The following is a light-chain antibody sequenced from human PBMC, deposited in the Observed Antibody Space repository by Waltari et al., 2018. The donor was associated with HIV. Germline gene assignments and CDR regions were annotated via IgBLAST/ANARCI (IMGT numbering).Light chain of an antibody. CDR2: ATE. CDR1: SSNIGNNY. Sequence: QSVLTQPPSVSAAPGQKVTISCSGSSSNIGNNYVSWYQQIPGTAPRLGIYATEGRPSGIPYRFCGAKSGTSATLGITGPQTGDEADYYCGTWDSSLSAVVFGGGTKLTVL. J-gene: IGLJ2*01. V-gene: IGLV1-51*01. CDR3: GTWDSSLSAVV.